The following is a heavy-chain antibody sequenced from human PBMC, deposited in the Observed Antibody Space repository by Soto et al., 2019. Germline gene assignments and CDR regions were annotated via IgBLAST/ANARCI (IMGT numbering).Heavy chain of an antibody. Sequence: EVQRLESGGGLVQPGGSLRLSCAASGFTFSTYAMAWVRQAPGKGLEWVSSISSSSGSTFYADSVKGRFTISRDNSENTLSLQMNSLRAEDTAVYYCAKQPLKVPLRFDYWGQGTLVTVSS. CDR3: AKQPLKVPLRFDY. CDR2: ISSSSGST. J-gene: IGHJ4*02. CDR1: GFTFSTYA. D-gene: IGHD6-25*01. V-gene: IGHV3-23*01.